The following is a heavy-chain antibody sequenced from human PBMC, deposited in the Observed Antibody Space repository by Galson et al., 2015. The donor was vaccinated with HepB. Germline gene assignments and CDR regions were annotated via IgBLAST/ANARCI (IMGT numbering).Heavy chain of an antibody. V-gene: IGHV1-24*01. CDR2: FDPEDGET. D-gene: IGHD2-2*01. CDR1: GYTLTELS. CDR3: ATGPNLGYCSSTSCYGAFDI. J-gene: IGHJ3*02. Sequence: SVKVSCKVSGYTLTELSMHWVRQAPGKGLEWMGGFDPEDGETIYAQKFQGRVTMTEDTSTDTAYMELSSLRSEDTAVYYCATGPNLGYCSSTSCYGAFDIWGQGTMVTVSS.